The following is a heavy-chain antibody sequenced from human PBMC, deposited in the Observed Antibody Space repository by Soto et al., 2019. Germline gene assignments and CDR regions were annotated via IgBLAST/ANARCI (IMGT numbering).Heavy chain of an antibody. CDR3: ATGPPFLHWFDP. CDR1: CGSVSSGFYY. J-gene: IGHJ5*02. CDR2: IYYNGRT. Sequence: SETLSLTCTVSCGSVSSGFYYWRWLRQPPGKGLEWIGYIYYNGRTKYNPSLKSRVTILLDPSKDPLSLRLSPVIAADQAVYYCATGPPFLHWFDPWGQANLVTVS. V-gene: IGHV4-61*01.